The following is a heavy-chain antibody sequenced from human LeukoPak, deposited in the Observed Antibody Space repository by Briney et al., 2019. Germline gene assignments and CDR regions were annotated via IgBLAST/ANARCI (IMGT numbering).Heavy chain of an antibody. J-gene: IGHJ4*02. CDR1: GYTFTSYY. CDR3: ARVYYYYDSSGILALYFDY. CDR2: VNPTSGGT. V-gene: IGHV1-2*02. D-gene: IGHD3-22*01. Sequence: ASVKVSCKTCGYTFTSYYMHWVRQAPGQGLEGMGWVNPTSGGTNYAQKFQGRVTMTRDTSISTAYMELSRLRSDDTAVYYCARVYYYYDSSGILALYFDYWGQGTLVTVSS.